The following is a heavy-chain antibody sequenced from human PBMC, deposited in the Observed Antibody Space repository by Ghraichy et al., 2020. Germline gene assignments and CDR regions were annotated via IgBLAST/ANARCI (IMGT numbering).Heavy chain of an antibody. CDR1: GGSISSYY. D-gene: IGHD2-15*01. CDR3: ARDLDCSGGSCFYYFDY. Sequence: QTLSLTCTVSGGSISSYYWSWIRQPAGKGLEWIGRIYTSGSTNYNPSLKSRVTMSVDTSKNQFSLKLSSVTAADTAVYYCARDLDCSGGSCFYYFDYWGQGTLVTVSS. CDR2: IYTSGST. V-gene: IGHV4-4*07. J-gene: IGHJ4*02.